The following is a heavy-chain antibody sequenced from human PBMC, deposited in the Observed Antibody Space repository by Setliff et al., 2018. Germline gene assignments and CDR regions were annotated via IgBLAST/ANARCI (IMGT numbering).Heavy chain of an antibody. CDR1: GYTFTGYY. CDR2: INPNNGDT. V-gene: IGHV1-18*04. J-gene: IGHJ3*02. CDR3: ARDLDYQYYYETSGRDAFDI. D-gene: IGHD3-22*01. Sequence: ASVKVSCKASGYTFTGYYFHWVRQAPGQGLEWMGWINPNNGDTKSAQKLQGRVTMTTDTSTSTAYMELRSLRSDDTAVYYCARDLDYQYYYETSGRDAFDIWGLGTMVTVSS.